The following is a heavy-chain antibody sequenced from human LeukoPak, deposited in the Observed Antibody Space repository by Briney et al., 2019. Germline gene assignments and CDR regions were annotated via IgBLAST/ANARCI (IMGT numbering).Heavy chain of an antibody. V-gene: IGHV3-7*01. CDR2: IKQDGSEK. CDR3: ATDRKVGTWDPRFDY. D-gene: IGHD4-23*01. J-gene: IGHJ4*02. CDR1: GFTFSSYW. Sequence: PGGSLRLSCAASGFTFSSYWMSWVRQAPGKGLEWVANIKQDGSEKYYVDSVKGRFTISRDNAKISLYLQMNSLRAEDTAVYYCATDRKVGTWDPRFDYWGQGTLVTVSS.